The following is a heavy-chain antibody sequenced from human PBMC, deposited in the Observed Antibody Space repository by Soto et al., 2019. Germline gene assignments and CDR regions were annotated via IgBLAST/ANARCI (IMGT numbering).Heavy chain of an antibody. Sequence: GGSLRLSCVASGYTFSNYAIIWVRQAPGKGLEPVSSVSGSGGKTYYVDSVKGRFTISRDNSKNTVYLQMNSLRAEDTAVYYCAKESSEAVNYWYGMDVWGQGTWVTVSS. V-gene: IGHV3-23*01. CDR3: AKESSEAVNYWYGMDV. CDR1: GYTFSNYA. CDR2: VSGSGGKT. D-gene: IGHD1-7*01. J-gene: IGHJ6*02.